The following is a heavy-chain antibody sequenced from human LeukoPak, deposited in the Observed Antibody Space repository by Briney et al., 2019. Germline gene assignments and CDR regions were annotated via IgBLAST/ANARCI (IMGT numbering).Heavy chain of an antibody. CDR1: GGSISSYY. CDR2: IYYSGST. Sequence: SETLSLTCTVSGGSISSYYWSWIRQPPGKGLEWIGYIYYSGSTNYNPSLKSRVTISVDTSKNQFSLKLSSVTAADTAVYYCARGPQYSSAWYFDYWGQGILVTVSS. J-gene: IGHJ4*02. V-gene: IGHV4-59*01. CDR3: ARGPQYSSAWYFDY. D-gene: IGHD6-19*01.